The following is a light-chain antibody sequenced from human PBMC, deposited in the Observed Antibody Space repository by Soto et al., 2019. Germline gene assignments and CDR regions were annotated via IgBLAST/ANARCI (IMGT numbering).Light chain of an antibody. CDR2: DNN. Sequence: QSVLTQPPSVSAAPGQKVTISCSGSSSNIGNNYVSWYQQLPGTAPKLLIYDNNKRPSGIPDRFSGSKSGTSATLGITGLQTGDEADYYCCSYAGSSPYVFGTGTKVTVL. CDR1: SSNIGNNY. CDR3: CSYAGSSPYV. V-gene: IGLV1-51*01. J-gene: IGLJ1*01.